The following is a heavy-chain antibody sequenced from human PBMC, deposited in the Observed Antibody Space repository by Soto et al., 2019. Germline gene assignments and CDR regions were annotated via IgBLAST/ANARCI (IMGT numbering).Heavy chain of an antibody. Sequence: ASVKVSCKASGYTFTGYYMHWVRQAPGQGLEWMGWINPNSGGTNYAQKFQGWVTMTRDTSISTAYMELSRLRSDDTAVYYCARSSVLMVYAIRGMYGMDVWGRGTTVTVSS. J-gene: IGHJ6*02. CDR1: GYTFTGYY. CDR2: INPNSGGT. CDR3: ARSSVLMVYAIRGMYGMDV. D-gene: IGHD2-8*01. V-gene: IGHV1-2*04.